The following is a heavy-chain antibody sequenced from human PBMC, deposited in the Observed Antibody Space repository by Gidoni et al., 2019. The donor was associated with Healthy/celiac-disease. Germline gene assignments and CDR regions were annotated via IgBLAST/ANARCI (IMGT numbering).Heavy chain of an antibody. CDR1: GYTFTSYA. D-gene: IGHD6-19*01. CDR3: ARGGPGIAVAGTWNYYYYGMDV. CDR2: INAGNGNT. Sequence: QVQLVQSGAEVKKPGASVKVSCKASGYTFTSYAMHWVRQAPGQRLEWMGWINAGNGNTKYSQKFQGRVTITRDTSASTAYMELSSLRSEDTAVYYCARGGPGIAVAGTWNYYYYGMDVWGQGTTVTVSS. V-gene: IGHV1-3*01. J-gene: IGHJ6*02.